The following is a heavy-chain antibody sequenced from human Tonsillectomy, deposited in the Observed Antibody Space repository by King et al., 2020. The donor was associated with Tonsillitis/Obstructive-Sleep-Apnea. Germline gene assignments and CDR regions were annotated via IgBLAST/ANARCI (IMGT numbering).Heavy chain of an antibody. CDR2: ISGSGDTS. D-gene: IGHD3-3*01. CDR1: GFTFSSYA. J-gene: IGHJ4*02. V-gene: IGHV3-23*04. Sequence: VQLVESGGGLAQPGGSLRVSCAASGFTFSSYAMSWVRQAPGKGLEWVSVISGSGDTSHCADSVKGRFPISRDNSKNTLYLQMNSLRAEDTAVYYCAKEVNYDFWRGYPEYFDHWGQGTLVTVPA. CDR3: AKEVNYDFWRGYPEYFDH.